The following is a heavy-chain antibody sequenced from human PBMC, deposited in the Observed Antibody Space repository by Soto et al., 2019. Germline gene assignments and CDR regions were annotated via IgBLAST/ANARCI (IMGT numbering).Heavy chain of an antibody. J-gene: IGHJ6*02. Sequence: SSETLSLTCAVYGGSFSGYYWSWIRQPPGKGLEWIGEINHSGSTNYNPSLKSRVTISVDTSKNQFSLKLSSVTAADTAVYYCARGDSSSWYKNYYYGMDVWGQGTTVTVSS. D-gene: IGHD6-13*01. CDR2: INHSGST. CDR1: GGSFSGYY. CDR3: ARGDSSSWYKNYYYGMDV. V-gene: IGHV4-34*01.